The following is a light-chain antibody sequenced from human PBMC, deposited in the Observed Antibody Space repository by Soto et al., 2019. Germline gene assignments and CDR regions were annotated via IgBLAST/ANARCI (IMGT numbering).Light chain of an antibody. CDR3: QQYYRYYS. CDR1: QTISYW. J-gene: IGKJ2*01. CDR2: DAS. V-gene: IGKV1-5*01. Sequence: DIQMTQSPSTLSASVGDRVTITCRASQTISYWLAWYQQKPGKAPNLLIYDASTLESGVPSRFSGSRSGTEFTLTISSLQPDDFATYYCQQYYRYYSFGQGTKLEIK.